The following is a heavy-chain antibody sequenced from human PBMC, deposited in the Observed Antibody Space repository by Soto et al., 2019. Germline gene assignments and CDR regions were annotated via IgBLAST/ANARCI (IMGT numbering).Heavy chain of an antibody. CDR2: IIPIFGTA. D-gene: IGHD2-15*01. CDR1: GGTFSSYA. Sequence: QVQLVQSGAEVKRPGSSVKVSCKTSGGTFSSYAFSWVRQAPRQGLEWMGGIIPIFGTANYAQKFQGRVTITADESTSTAYMELSSLRSEDTAVYYCADTGYCSGGSCYNWFDPWGQGTLVTVSS. CDR3: ADTGYCSGGSCYNWFDP. V-gene: IGHV1-69*12. J-gene: IGHJ5*02.